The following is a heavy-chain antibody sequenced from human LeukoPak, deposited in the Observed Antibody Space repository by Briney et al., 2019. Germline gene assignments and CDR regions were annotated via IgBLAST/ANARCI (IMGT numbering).Heavy chain of an antibody. CDR3: ARGTTHLWFGEGGNALDI. J-gene: IGHJ3*02. CDR2: LNPNSGDT. Sequence: ASVKVSCKASGYTFTGSYLHWVRQAPGQGLEWMGWLNPNSGDTKYALKFQGRVTMTRDTSINTAYMELSRLTSDDTAVYYCARGTTHLWFGEGGNALDIWGQGTMVTVSS. V-gene: IGHV1-2*02. CDR1: GYTFTGSY. D-gene: IGHD3-10*01.